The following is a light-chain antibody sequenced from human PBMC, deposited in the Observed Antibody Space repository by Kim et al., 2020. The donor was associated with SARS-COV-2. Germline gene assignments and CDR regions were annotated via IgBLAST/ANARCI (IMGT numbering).Light chain of an antibody. CDR1: QSISSW. V-gene: IGKV1-5*03. J-gene: IGKJ4*01. Sequence: DVQMTQSPSTLSASIGDRFTITCRASQSISSWLAWYQQKPGKAPRLLIYKASNLESGVPSRFSGSGSGTEFTLTISSLQPDDFSTYYCQHYNSYSLIFGGGTKVDIK. CDR3: QHYNSYSLI. CDR2: KAS.